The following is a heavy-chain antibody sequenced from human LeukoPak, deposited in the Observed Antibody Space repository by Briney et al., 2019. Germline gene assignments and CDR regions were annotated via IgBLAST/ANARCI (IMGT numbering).Heavy chain of an antibody. CDR3: ARDRGSGMDV. CDR2: INPSGGST. V-gene: IGHV1-46*01. D-gene: IGHD3-10*01. Sequence: ASVKVSCKASGYTFTSYYMHWVRQAPGQGLEWMGIINPSGGSTSYAQKFQGRVTMTRDTSTSTAYMELSSLRSEDTVVYYCARDRGSGMDVWGQGTTVTVSS. J-gene: IGHJ6*02. CDR1: GYTFTSYY.